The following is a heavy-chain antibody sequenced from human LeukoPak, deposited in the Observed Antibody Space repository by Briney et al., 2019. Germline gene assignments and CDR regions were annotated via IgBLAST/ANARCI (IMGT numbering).Heavy chain of an antibody. J-gene: IGHJ6*02. CDR1: GFTFKDYG. CDR2: INWNGGGT. Sequence: GRSLRLSCAATGFTFKDYGMHWVRQPPGRGLEWVSSINWNGGGTDYADSVKGRFTISRDNAKNSLYLQLSSLRPEDTALYYCAKHMRATNTYSFFGLDVWGQGTTVTVSS. D-gene: IGHD1-26*01. V-gene: IGHV3-9*01. CDR3: AKHMRATNTYSFFGLDV.